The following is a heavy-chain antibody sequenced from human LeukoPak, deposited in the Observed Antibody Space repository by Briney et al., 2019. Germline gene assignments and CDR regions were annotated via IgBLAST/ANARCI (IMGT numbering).Heavy chain of an antibody. CDR1: GYTFTAHY. CDR2: IDPNSGGT. V-gene: IGHV1-2*02. D-gene: IGHD3-10*01. J-gene: IGHJ2*01. CDR3: ARGRGTTMVRGVITNYFDL. Sequence: ASVKVSCKASGYTFTAHYIHWVRQAPGQGLEWMGWIDPNSGGTNYAQKFLGSVTMTGDTSINTAFMELSRLRSVDTAIYYCARGRGTTMVRGVITNYFDLWGRGSLVTVSS.